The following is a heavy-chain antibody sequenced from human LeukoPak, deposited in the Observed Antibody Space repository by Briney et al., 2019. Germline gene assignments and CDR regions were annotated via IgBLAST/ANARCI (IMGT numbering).Heavy chain of an antibody. CDR2: IYSGGST. V-gene: IGHV3-53*01. CDR3: ARQAGYYYYGMDV. J-gene: IGHJ6*04. Sequence: PGGSLRLSCAASGFTDSSNYMSWVRQAPGKGLEWVSVIYSGGSTYYADSVKGRFTISRDNSKNTLYLQMNSLRAEDTAVYYCARQAGYYYYGMDVWGKGTTVTVSS. CDR1: GFTDSSNY.